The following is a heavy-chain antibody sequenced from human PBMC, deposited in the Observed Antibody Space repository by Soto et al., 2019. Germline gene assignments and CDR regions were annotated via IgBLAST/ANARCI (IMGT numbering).Heavy chain of an antibody. CDR1: GFTFDDYA. CDR2: ISWNSGSI. J-gene: IGHJ4*02. Sequence: GGSLRLSCAASGFTFDDYAMHWVRQAPGKGLEWVSGISWNSGSIGYADSVKGRFTISRDNVKNSLYLQMNSLRAEDTALYYCAGGFGELLSYPDYWGQGTLVTVSS. CDR3: AGGFGELLSYPDY. D-gene: IGHD3-10*01. V-gene: IGHV3-9*01.